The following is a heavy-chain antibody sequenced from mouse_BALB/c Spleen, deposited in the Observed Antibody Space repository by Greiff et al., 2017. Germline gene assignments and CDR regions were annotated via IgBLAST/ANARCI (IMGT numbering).Heavy chain of an antibody. D-gene: IGHD2-4*01. J-gene: IGHJ3*01. Sequence: EVQLVESGGGLVKPGGSLKLSCAASGFTFSSYTMSWVRQTPEKRLEWVATISSGGSYTYYPDSVKGRFIISRDNAKNTLYLQMSSLKSEDTAMYYCTRDMITRVWFAYWGQGTLVTVSA. CDR1: GFTFSSYT. V-gene: IGHV5-6-4*01. CDR2: ISSGGSYT. CDR3: TRDMITRVWFAY.